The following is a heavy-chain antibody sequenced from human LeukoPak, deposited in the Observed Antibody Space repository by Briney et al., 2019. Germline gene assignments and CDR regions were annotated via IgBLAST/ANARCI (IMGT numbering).Heavy chain of an antibody. V-gene: IGHV3-48*01. D-gene: IGHD5-24*01. CDR1: GFTFSSYS. J-gene: IGHJ3*02. CDR3: ARDAGRDGYTNSPFDI. CDR2: ISGSSTTI. Sequence: GGSLRLSCEASGFTFSSYSINWVRQAPGEGLEWLSYISGSSTTIHYADLVKGRFTISRDNAKNSLYLQMNSLRAEDTAVYYCARDAGRDGYTNSPFDIWGQGTMVTVSS.